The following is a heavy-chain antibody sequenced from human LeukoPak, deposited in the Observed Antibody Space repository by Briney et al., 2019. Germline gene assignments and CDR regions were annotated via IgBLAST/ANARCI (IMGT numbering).Heavy chain of an antibody. CDR1: GGSISSYY. CDR2: IYYSGST. Sequence: SETLSLTCTVSGGSISSYYWSWIRQPPGKGLEWIGYIYYSGSTNYNPSLKSRVTISVDTSKNQFSLKLSSVTAADTAVYYCARGRIAASPSWFDPWGQGTLVTVSS. V-gene: IGHV4-59*01. J-gene: IGHJ5*02. CDR3: ARGRIAASPSWFDP. D-gene: IGHD6-6*01.